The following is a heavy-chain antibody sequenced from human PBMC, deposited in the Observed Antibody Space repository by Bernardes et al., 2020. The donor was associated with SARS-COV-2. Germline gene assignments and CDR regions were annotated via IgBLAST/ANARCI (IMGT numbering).Heavy chain of an antibody. CDR1: GDSISSSIW. J-gene: IGHJ4*02. V-gene: IGHV4-4*02. CDR2: IYHSGST. D-gene: IGHD6-13*01. Sequence: SETLSLTCAVSGDSISSSIWWNWVRQPPGKGLEWIGEIYHSGSTNYNPSLKSRVTMSVDKSKNQFSLKLSSVTAADTAVYYCARDHIAAAGGMVYWGQGTLVTVSS. CDR3: ARDHIAAAGGMVY.